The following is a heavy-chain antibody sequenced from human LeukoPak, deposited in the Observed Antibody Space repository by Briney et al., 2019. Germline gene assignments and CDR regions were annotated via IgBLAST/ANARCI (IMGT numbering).Heavy chain of an antibody. D-gene: IGHD6-13*01. J-gene: IGHJ5*02. V-gene: IGHV4-59*08. CDR1: GGSFSSYS. Sequence: SETLSLTCTVSGGSFSSYSWSWIRQPPGKGLEWIGYIYYSGSTNYNPSLRSRVTISVDTSKNQFSLKLSSVTAADTAVYYCARRRAEGGSNGHYNWFDPWGQGILVTVSS. CDR3: ARRRAEGGSNGHYNWFDP. CDR2: IYYSGST.